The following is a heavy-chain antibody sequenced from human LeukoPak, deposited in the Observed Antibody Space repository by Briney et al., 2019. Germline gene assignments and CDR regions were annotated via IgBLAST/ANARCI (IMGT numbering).Heavy chain of an antibody. CDR1: GYTFNGYY. CDR2: IYPNTGGT. D-gene: IGHD4-17*01. CDR3: ARKGADYGDYDY. Sequence: ASVKVSCKASGYTFNGYYTHWVRQAPGQGLEWMGWIYPNTGGTYYAQKFQGRVTMTRDTSVSTDYMELSRLRSDDTAVYYCARKGADYGDYDYWGQGTLVTVSS. V-gene: IGHV1-2*02. J-gene: IGHJ4*02.